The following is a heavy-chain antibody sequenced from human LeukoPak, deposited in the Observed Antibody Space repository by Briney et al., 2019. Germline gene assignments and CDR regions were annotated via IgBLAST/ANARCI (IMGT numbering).Heavy chain of an antibody. V-gene: IGHV3-23*01. CDR3: AKIRGYSNTSPFDY. D-gene: IGHD6-13*01. J-gene: IGHJ4*02. CDR1: GFTFNSYA. Sequence: GGSLRLSCAAAGFTFNSYAMSWVRQAPRKGLEWVSGISGNGGNTCYADSVKGRFTISRDNSRNTLYLQVTGPAADYSAVYYCAKIRGYSNTSPFDYWGQGTLVAVSS. CDR2: ISGNGGNT.